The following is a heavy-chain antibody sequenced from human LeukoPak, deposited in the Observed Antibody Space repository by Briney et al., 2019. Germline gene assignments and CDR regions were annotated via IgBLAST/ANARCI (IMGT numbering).Heavy chain of an antibody. D-gene: IGHD4-17*01. CDR3: ARVPRVTTFDY. CDR2: IYYSGST. J-gene: IGHJ4*02. CDR1: GGSISSSSYY. Sequence: SETLSLTCTVSGGSISSSSYYWGWIRQSPGKGLEWIGSIYYSGSTYYNPSLESRVTISVDTSKNQFSLKLSSVTAADTAVYYCARVPRVTTFDYWGQGTLVTVSS. V-gene: IGHV4-39*01.